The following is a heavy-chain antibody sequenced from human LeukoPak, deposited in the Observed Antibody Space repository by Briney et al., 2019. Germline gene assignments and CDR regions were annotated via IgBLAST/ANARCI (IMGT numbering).Heavy chain of an antibody. D-gene: IGHD3-10*01. CDR2: IKQDGSEK. J-gene: IGHJ4*02. CDR3: ARAFWVRGVITRNKYYFDY. Sequence: GGSLRLSCAAPGFTFSSYWMSWVRQAPGKGLEWVANIKQDGSEKYYVDSVKGRFTISRDNAKNSLYLQMNSLRAEDTAVYYCARAFWVRGVITRNKYYFDYWGQGTLVTVSS. V-gene: IGHV3-7*03. CDR1: GFTFSSYW.